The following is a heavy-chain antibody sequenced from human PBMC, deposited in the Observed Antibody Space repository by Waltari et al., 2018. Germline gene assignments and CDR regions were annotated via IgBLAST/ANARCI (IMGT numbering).Heavy chain of an antibody. J-gene: IGHJ4*02. CDR3: ARTRNEMATIRYFDY. CDR1: GYSISSGYY. Sequence: QVQLQESGPGLVKPSETLSLTCAVSGYSISSGYYWGWIRQPPGKGLEWIGSIYHSGSTYYNPSLKSRVTISVDTSKNQFSLKLSSVTAADTAVYYCARTRNEMATIRYFDYWGQGTLVTVSS. V-gene: IGHV4-38-2*01. CDR2: IYHSGST. D-gene: IGHD5-12*01.